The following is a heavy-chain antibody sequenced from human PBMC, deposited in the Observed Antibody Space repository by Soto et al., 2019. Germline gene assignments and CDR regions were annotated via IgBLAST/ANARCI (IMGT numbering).Heavy chain of an antibody. CDR2: ISAYNGNT. D-gene: IGHD5-12*01. J-gene: IGHJ3*02. Sequence: GASVKVSCKASGYTFTSYGISWVRQAPGQGLEWMGWISAYNGNTNYAQKLQGRVTMTTDTSTSTAYMELRSLRSDDTAVYYCARDLYSGYDLTFAFDIWGQGTMVTVSS. CDR1: GYTFTSYG. V-gene: IGHV1-18*01. CDR3: ARDLYSGYDLTFAFDI.